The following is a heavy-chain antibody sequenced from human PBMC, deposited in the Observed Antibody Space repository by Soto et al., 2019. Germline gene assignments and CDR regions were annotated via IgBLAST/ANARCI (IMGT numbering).Heavy chain of an antibody. CDR1: GVSVSSGDYY. D-gene: IGHD3-9*01. Sequence: SETLSLTCTVSGVSVSSGDYYWSWIRQPPGKGLEWIGYVYHTGSTNYDPSLKGRVTISVDTSKNQFSLQLNSVTAADTALYSCASMNILAGHAFDFWGQGTMVT. CDR2: VYHTGST. J-gene: IGHJ3*01. CDR3: ASMNILAGHAFDF. V-gene: IGHV4-61*08.